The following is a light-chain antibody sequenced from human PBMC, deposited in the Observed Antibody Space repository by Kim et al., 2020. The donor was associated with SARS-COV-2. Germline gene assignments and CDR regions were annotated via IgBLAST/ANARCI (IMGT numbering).Light chain of an antibody. CDR1: SSNIGAGYD. Sequence: VTIACTGGSSNIGAGYDVHWYQQRPGTAPKLLIYGNSNRPSGVPDRFSGSKSGTSASLAITGLQAEDEADYYCQSYDSSLSVYVVFGGGTQLTVL. CDR3: QSYDSSLSVYVV. J-gene: IGLJ2*01. V-gene: IGLV1-40*01. CDR2: GNS.